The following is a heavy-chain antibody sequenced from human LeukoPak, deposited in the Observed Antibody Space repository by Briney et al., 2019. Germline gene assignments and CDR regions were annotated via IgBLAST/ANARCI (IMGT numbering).Heavy chain of an antibody. D-gene: IGHD6-19*01. V-gene: IGHV4-39*07. Sequence: PSETLSLTCTVSGGSISSSSYYWGWIRQPPGKGLEWIGSIYYSGSTYYNPSLKSRVTISVDTSKNQFSLKLSSVTAADTAVYYCARAGASIAVAGLVWFDPWGQGTLVTVSS. CDR1: GGSISSSSYY. CDR2: IYYSGST. CDR3: ARAGASIAVAGLVWFDP. J-gene: IGHJ5*02.